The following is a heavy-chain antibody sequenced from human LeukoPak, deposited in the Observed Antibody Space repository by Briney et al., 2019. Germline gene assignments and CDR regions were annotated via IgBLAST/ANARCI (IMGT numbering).Heavy chain of an antibody. CDR1: GFTFSSYA. CDR2: ISSSSSTI. J-gene: IGHJ6*03. V-gene: IGHV3-48*04. Sequence: GGSLRLSCAASGFTFSSYAIHWVRQAPGKGLEWVSYISSSSSTIYYADSVKGRFTISRDNAKNSLYLQMNSLRAEDTAVYYCARGRRYYYYMDVWGKGTTVTVSS. CDR3: ARGRRYYYYMDV.